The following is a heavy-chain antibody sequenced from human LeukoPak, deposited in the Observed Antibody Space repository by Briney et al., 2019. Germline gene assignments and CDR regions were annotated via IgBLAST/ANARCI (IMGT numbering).Heavy chain of an antibody. CDR1: GFTFSSYA. V-gene: IGHV3-30-3*01. CDR3: ARDLVDIVATKSGGYCYGMDV. CDR2: ISYDGSNK. D-gene: IGHD5-12*01. J-gene: IGHJ6*02. Sequence: GGSLRLSCAASGFTFSSYAMHWVRQAPGKGLEWVAVISYDGSNKYYADSVKGRFTISRDNSKNTLYLQMNSLRAEDTAVYYCARDLVDIVATKSGGYCYGMDVWGQGTTVTVSS.